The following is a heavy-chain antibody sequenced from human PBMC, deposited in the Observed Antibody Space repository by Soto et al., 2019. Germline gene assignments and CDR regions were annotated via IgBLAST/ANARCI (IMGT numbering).Heavy chain of an antibody. CDR1: GITVSSNY. CDR2: IYTGGSK. CDR3: ASGISPYNCLD. V-gene: IGHV3-53*01. Sequence: WRSRRLSCAASGITVSSNYMSWVRQAPGEGLEWVSVIYTGGSKYYADSVKGRFTISRDSSKNTLYLQMNSLSAEDTAVYYCASGISPYNCLD. J-gene: IGHJ5*02.